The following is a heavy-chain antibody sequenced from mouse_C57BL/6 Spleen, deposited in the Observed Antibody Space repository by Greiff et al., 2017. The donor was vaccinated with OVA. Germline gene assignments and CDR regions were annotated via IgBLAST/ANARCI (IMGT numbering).Heavy chain of an antibody. J-gene: IGHJ4*01. Sequence: VQLQQSGPELVKPGASVTISCKASGYTFTDYYMHWVKQSHGQSLEWIGDINPNNGGTSYNQKFKGKATLTVDKSSSTAYMELRSLTSEDSAVYYCAYRAMDYWGQGTSVTVSS. D-gene: IGHD5-5*01. CDR2: INPNNGGT. CDR1: GYTFTDYY. CDR3: AYRAMDY. V-gene: IGHV1-26*01.